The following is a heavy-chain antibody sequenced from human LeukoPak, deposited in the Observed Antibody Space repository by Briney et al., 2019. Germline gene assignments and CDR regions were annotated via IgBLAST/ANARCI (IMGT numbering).Heavy chain of an antibody. Sequence: GGTLRLSCVASGFTFSTIGMAWVRQAPGKGLEWVSYISSSGSTIYYADSVKGRFTISRDNAKNSLYLQMNSLRAEDTAVYYCAELGITMIGGVWGKGTTVTISS. CDR2: ISSSGSTI. V-gene: IGHV3-48*04. D-gene: IGHD3-10*02. CDR1: GFTFSTIG. J-gene: IGHJ6*04. CDR3: AELGITMIGGV.